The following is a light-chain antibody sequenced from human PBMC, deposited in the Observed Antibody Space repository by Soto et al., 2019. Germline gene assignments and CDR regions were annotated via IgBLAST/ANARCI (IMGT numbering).Light chain of an antibody. CDR3: QQRSNWPVT. Sequence: EIVLTQSPATLSLSPGERAILSCRASQSVGTYLDWYQQKPGQAPRLLIYDASNRATGIPARFGGSGSGTDFTLTINSLEPEDFAVYYCQQRSNWPVTFGPGTKVDIK. J-gene: IGKJ3*01. CDR1: QSVGTY. V-gene: IGKV3-11*01. CDR2: DAS.